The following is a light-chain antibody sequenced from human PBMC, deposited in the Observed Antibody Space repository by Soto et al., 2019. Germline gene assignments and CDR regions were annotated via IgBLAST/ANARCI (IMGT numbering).Light chain of an antibody. Sequence: DPQMTQSPSSLSASVGDRVTITCRASQSINTYLNWYQQKPGEAPNLLIYAASSLQSGVPPRFSGSGSATHFTLTINSLHPEDFATYYCQQTASTPYTFGQGT. V-gene: IGKV1-39*01. J-gene: IGKJ2*01. CDR1: QSINTY. CDR3: QQTASTPYT. CDR2: AAS.